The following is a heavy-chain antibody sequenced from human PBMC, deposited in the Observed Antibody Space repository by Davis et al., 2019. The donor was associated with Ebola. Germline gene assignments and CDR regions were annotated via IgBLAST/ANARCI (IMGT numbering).Heavy chain of an antibody. CDR3: ARDRNWGCEY. Sequence: GESLKISCAASGFTFNIFDMHWVRQAPGRGLEWVAFIRPDGRDKYSADSLKGRFTASRDNSRNTLYLQMNGLRPEDTAVYYCARDRNWGCEYWGQGTLVTVSS. CDR2: IRPDGRDK. J-gene: IGHJ4*02. CDR1: GFTFNIFD. D-gene: IGHD3-16*01. V-gene: IGHV3-30*02.